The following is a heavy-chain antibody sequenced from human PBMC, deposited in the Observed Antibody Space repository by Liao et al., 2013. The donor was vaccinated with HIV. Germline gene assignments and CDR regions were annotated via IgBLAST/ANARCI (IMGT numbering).Heavy chain of an antibody. J-gene: IGHJ3*02. Sequence: QLQLQESGPGLVKPSETLSLTCTVSGGSISRSRYFWAWVRQPPGKGLEWIGSIYYSGKVYYSPSLRSRLTMSLETAENHFSLKLTSVSAADTALYYCASPGLAAAADAFDIWGHGTLVIVSS. CDR2: IYYSGKV. V-gene: IGHV4-39*07. CDR1: GGSISRSRYF. CDR3: ASPGLAAAADAFDI. D-gene: IGHD6-13*01.